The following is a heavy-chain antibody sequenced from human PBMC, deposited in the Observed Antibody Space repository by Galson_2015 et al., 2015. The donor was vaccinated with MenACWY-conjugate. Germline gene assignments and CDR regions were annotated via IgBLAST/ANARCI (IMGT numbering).Heavy chain of an antibody. D-gene: IGHD1-26*01. V-gene: IGHV4-59*01. CDR3: ARAEVVGAKEGFAFDI. CDR1: GGSISSYY. Sequence: ETLSLTCTVSGGSISSYYWSWIRQPPGKGLEWIGYIYYSGSTNYNPSLKSRVTISVDTSKNQFSLKLSSVTAADTAVYYCARAEVVGAKEGFAFDIWGQGTMVTVSS. CDR2: IYYSGST. J-gene: IGHJ3*02.